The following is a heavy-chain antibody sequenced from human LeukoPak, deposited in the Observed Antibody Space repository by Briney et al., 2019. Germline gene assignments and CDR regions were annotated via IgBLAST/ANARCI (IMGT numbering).Heavy chain of an antibody. CDR2: IYISGST. Sequence: SETLSLTCIVSGGSISSYYWSWIRQPAGKGLEWIGRIYISGSTNYNPSLKSRVTMSVDTSKNQFSLKLSSVTAADTAVYYCARDRGTWNDDGFDYWGQGTLVTVSS. V-gene: IGHV4-4*07. J-gene: IGHJ4*02. CDR1: GGSISSYY. CDR3: ARDRGTWNDDGFDY. D-gene: IGHD1-1*01.